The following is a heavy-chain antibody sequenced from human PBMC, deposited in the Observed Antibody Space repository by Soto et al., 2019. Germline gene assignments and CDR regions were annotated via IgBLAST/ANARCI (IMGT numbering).Heavy chain of an antibody. CDR1: ADSISNNSAA. CDR2: TYYRSRWYN. V-gene: IGHV6-1*01. Sequence: SQTLSXTGPTSADSISNNSAAWNWIMQSPSRGLELLGRTYYRSRWYNDYAVSVKSRITINPDTSKNQFSLQLNYVTHEDTAVYCWARIVVQRYGMDVWGQGTTVTVSS. D-gene: IGHD2-2*01. J-gene: IGHJ6*01. CDR3: ARIVVQRYGMDV.